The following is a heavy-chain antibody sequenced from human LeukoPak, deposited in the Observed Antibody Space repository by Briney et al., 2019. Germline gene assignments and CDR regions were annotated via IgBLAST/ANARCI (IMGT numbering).Heavy chain of an antibody. CDR1: GGSVSSGSYY. CDR2: IYYSGST. J-gene: IGHJ6*02. Sequence: PSETLSLTCTVSGGSVSSGSYYWSWIRQPPGKGLEWIGYIYYSGSTNYNPSLKSRVTISVDTSKNQFSLKLSSVTAADTAVYYCAREGAGCSSTSCYQSPQSYYYYYYGMDVWGQGTTVTVSS. CDR3: AREGAGCSSTSCYQSPQSYYYYYYGMDV. V-gene: IGHV4-61*01. D-gene: IGHD2-2*01.